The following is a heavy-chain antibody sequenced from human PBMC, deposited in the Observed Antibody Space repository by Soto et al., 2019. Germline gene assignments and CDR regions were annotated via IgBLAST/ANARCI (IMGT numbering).Heavy chain of an antibody. J-gene: IGHJ6*02. V-gene: IGHV3-15*07. D-gene: IGHD6-13*01. CDR3: TTDSIAAAETQYYYYYYGMDV. CDR1: GFTFSNAW. Sequence: EVQLVESGGGLVKPGGSLRLSCAASGFTFSNAWMNWVRQAPGKGLEWVGRIKSKTDGGTTDYAAPVKGRFTISRDDSKNTLYLQMNSLKTEDTAVYYCTTDSIAAAETQYYYYYYGMDVWGQGTTVTGSS. CDR2: IKSKTDGGTT.